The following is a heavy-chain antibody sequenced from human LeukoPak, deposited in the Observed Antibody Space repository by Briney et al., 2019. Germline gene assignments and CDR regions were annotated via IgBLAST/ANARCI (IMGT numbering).Heavy chain of an antibody. CDR3: AIHSSSWDYYFDY. J-gene: IGHJ4*02. D-gene: IGHD6-13*01. CDR1: GGTFSSYA. V-gene: IGHV1-69*05. Sequence: SVKVSCKASGGTFSSYACSWVRQAPGQGLEWMGRIIPLFGTANYAQKFQGRVTITTDESTSTAYMELSSLRSEDTAVYYCAIHSSSWDYYFDYWGQGTLVTVSS. CDR2: IIPLFGTA.